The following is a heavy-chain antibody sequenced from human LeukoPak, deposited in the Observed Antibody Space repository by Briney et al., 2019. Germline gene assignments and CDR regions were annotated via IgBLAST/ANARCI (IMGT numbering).Heavy chain of an antibody. CDR2: IKEDESEK. J-gene: IGHJ3*02. CDR3: ARDKEEMVRAPYAFGI. D-gene: IGHD3-10*01. CDR1: EFTLSKYL. Sequence: GGSLSLSHAASEFTLSKYLMTWVSEAPGRGLEWVANIKEDESEKYYADSVKGRSTVSRDPAKHSLYLQMNSLRAEETAVYYCARDKEEMVRAPYAFGIWGQGTMVTVSS. V-gene: IGHV3-7*01.